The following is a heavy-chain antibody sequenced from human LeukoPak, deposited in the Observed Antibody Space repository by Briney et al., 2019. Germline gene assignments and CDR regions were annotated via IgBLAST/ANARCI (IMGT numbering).Heavy chain of an antibody. Sequence: ASVKVSCEASGCTFTGYYMHWVRQAPGQGLEWMGLINPSGSSTLYAQKFQGRVTMTRDMSTTTDYMELSSLRSEDTAVYYCARDNSVGDIAWWFDPWGQGTLVTVSS. CDR2: INPSGSST. CDR3: ARDNSVGDIAWWFDP. D-gene: IGHD3-16*02. J-gene: IGHJ5*02. V-gene: IGHV1-46*01. CDR1: GCTFTGYY.